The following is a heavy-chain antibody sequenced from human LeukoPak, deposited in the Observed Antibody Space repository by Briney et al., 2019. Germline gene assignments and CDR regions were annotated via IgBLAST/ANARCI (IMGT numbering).Heavy chain of an antibody. J-gene: IGHJ4*02. V-gene: IGHV3-23*01. D-gene: IGHD6-19*01. Sequence: GGSLRLSCVASGFTFSSYWMTWVRQAPGKGLEWVSAVNSGGGTYYADSVKGRFAISRDNSRNTLYLQMSSLRAEDTAIYYCAKLSSGWYEENWGQGTLVAVSS. CDR2: VNSGGGT. CDR1: GFTFSSYW. CDR3: AKLSSGWYEEN.